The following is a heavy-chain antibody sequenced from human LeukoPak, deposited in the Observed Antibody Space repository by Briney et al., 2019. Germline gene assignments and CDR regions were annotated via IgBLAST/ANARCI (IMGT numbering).Heavy chain of an antibody. CDR1: GGSISSSDYY. CDR2: IYYSGST. CDR3: ARDRGGYTYSHDY. J-gene: IGHJ4*02. Sequence: SETLSLTCTVSGGSISSSDYYWGWIRQPPGKGLKWIGNIYYSGSTYYNPSLKSRVTISVDTSKNQFSLKLNSVTAADTAVYYCARDRGGYTYSHDYWGQGTLVTVSS. D-gene: IGHD5-18*01. V-gene: IGHV4-39*07.